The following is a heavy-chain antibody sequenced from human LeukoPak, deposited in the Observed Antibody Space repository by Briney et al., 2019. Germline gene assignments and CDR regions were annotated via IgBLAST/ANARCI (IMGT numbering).Heavy chain of an antibody. CDR2: IYTSGST. J-gene: IGHJ6*03. CDR3: ARDRIAAATSFKGYYYYYMDV. CDR1: GGSISSGSYY. D-gene: IGHD6-13*01. Sequence: SETLSLTCTVSGGSISSGSYYWSWIRQPAGEGLEWIGRIYTSGSTNYNPSLKSRVTMSVDTSKNQFSLKLSSVTAADTAVYYCARDRIAAATSFKGYYYYYMDVWAKGPRSPSP. V-gene: IGHV4-61*02.